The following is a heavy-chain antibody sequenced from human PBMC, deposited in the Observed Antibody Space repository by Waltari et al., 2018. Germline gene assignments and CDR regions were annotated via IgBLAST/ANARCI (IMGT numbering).Heavy chain of an antibody. V-gene: IGHV4-38-2*01. D-gene: IGHD3-22*01. CDR3: ASHPNYYDSSGYYANY. CDR2: IYHSGRT. CDR1: GYSISSGYY. J-gene: IGHJ4*02. Sequence: QVQLQESGPGLVKPSETLSLTCAVSGYSISSGYYWGWIRQPPGKGLEWIGSIYHSGRTYYNPSLKRRVTISVDMSKNQFALKLSSVTAADTAVYYCASHPNYYDSSGYYANYWGQGTLVTVSS.